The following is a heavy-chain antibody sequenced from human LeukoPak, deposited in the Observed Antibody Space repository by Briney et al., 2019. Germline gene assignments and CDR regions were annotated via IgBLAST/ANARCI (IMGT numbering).Heavy chain of an antibody. CDR1: GVSISSGGYY. Sequence: SQTLSLTCTVSGVSISSGGYYWSWIRQHPGKGLEWIGYIYYSGSTYYNPSLKSRVTISVDTSKNQFSLKLSSVTAADTAVYYCARDVSSGWPHNWFDPWGQGTLVTVSS. V-gene: IGHV4-31*03. CDR2: IYYSGST. D-gene: IGHD6-19*01. J-gene: IGHJ5*02. CDR3: ARDVSSGWPHNWFDP.